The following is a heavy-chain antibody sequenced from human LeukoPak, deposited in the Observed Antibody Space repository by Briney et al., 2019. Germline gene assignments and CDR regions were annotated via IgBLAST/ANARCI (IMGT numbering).Heavy chain of an antibody. CDR2: ISGSGGST. V-gene: IGHV3-23*01. D-gene: IGHD6-13*01. CDR3: ATVAAAGSPTRYYYYGMDV. Sequence: PGGSLRLSCAASGFTFSSYAMSWVRQAPGKGLEWVSAISGSGGSTYYADSVKGRFTISRDNSKNTLYLQMNSLRAEDTAVYYCATVAAAGSPTRYYYYGMDVWGQGTTVTVSS. J-gene: IGHJ6*02. CDR1: GFTFSSYA.